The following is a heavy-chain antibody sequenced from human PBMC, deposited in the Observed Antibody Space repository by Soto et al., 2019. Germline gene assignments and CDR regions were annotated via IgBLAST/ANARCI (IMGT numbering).Heavy chain of an antibody. CDR1: GYSFSRYG. D-gene: IGHD2-15*01. V-gene: IGHV1-18*01. Sequence: QAQLVQSGAEVKKPGASVKVSCKASGYSFSRYGISWVRQAPGQGLEWMGWISAYNENTKYAQKFQGRVTMTTDTSTSTAYMELRRLTSDDTAMYYCAREGFCSSGSCALYSHDFFGMDVWGQGTTVTVSS. CDR3: AREGFCSSGSCALYSHDFFGMDV. J-gene: IGHJ6*02. CDR2: ISAYNENT.